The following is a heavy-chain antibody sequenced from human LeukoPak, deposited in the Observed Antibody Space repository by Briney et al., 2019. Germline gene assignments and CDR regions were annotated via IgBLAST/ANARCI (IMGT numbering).Heavy chain of an antibody. CDR3: ARVPGYSSSWYLDY. CDR2: ISAYNGNT. Sequence: ASVKVSCKASGYTFTSYGISWVRQAPGQGLEWMGWISAYNGNTNYAQKLQGRVTMTTDTSTSTAYMELRSLRSNDTAVYYCARVPGYSSSWYLDYWGQGTLVTVSS. V-gene: IGHV1-18*01. D-gene: IGHD6-13*01. J-gene: IGHJ4*02. CDR1: GYTFTSYG.